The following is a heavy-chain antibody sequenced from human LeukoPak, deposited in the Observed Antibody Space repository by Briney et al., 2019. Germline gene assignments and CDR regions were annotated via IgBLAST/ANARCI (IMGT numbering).Heavy chain of an antibody. Sequence: ASVKVSCKASGGTFSSYAISWVRQAPGQGLEWMGGIIPIFGTANYAQKFQGRVTITTDESTSTAYMELSSLRSEDTAVYYCATIGNYYGSGSYYPTFYYYMDVWGKGTTVTVSS. D-gene: IGHD3-10*01. V-gene: IGHV1-69*05. CDR3: ATIGNYYGSGSYYPTFYYYMDV. CDR1: GGTFSSYA. J-gene: IGHJ6*03. CDR2: IIPIFGTA.